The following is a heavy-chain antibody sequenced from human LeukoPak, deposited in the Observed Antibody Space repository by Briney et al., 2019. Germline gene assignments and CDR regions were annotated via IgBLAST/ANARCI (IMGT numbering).Heavy chain of an antibody. CDR3: AKVRDWYSGSYYGLADY. CDR1: GFTFSNYA. V-gene: IGHV3-23*01. CDR2: ISGSGDSA. D-gene: IGHD1-26*01. Sequence: GGSLRLSCAASGFTFSNYAMRWVRQAPGKGLEWVSGISGSGDSAYYADSVKGRFTISRDNSKNTLYLQMNSLRAEDTAVYYCAKVRDWYSGSYYGLADYWGQGTLVTVSS. J-gene: IGHJ4*02.